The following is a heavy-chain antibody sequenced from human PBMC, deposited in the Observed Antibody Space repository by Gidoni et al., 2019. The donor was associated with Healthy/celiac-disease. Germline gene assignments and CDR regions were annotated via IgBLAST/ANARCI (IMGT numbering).Heavy chain of an antibody. J-gene: IGHJ4*02. D-gene: IGHD3-22*01. CDR2: ISGSGGST. CDR3: AKDSDYYDSSGYSDY. V-gene: IGHV3-23*01. CDR1: GFTFSSYA. Sequence: EVQLLESGGGLVQPGGSLRLPCAASGFTFSSYAMSWVRQAPGKGLEWVSAISGSGGSTYYADSVKGRCTISRDNSKNTLYLQMNSLRAEDTAVYYCAKDSDYYDSSGYSDYWGQGTLVTVSS.